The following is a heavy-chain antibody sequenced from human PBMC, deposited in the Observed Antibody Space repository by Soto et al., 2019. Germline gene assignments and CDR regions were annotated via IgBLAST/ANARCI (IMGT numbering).Heavy chain of an antibody. V-gene: IGHV4-59*01. J-gene: IGHJ4*02. CDR2: IYDSGST. CDR3: ARLLTTVVPDY. CDR1: GGSISSYY. D-gene: IGHD4-17*01. Sequence: SETLSLTCTVSGGSISSYYWSWIRQPPGKGLEWIGYIYDSGSTKYNPSLKSRVTRSVDTSKNQFSLKLSSVTAADTAVYYCARLLTTVVPDYWGQGTLVTVSS.